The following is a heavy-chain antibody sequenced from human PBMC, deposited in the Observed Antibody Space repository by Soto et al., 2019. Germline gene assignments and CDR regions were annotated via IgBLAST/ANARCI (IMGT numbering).Heavy chain of an antibody. CDR1: GYTFTSYG. V-gene: IGHV1-18*01. CDR3: ARGSYDFWSGYYTASGPYYFDY. CDR2: ISAYNGNT. Sequence: ASVKVSCKASGYTFTSYGISWVRQAPGQGLEWMGWISAYNGNTNYAQKLQGRVTMTTDTSTSTAYMELRSLRSDDTAVYYCARGSYDFWSGYYTASGPYYFDYWGQGTLVTVSS. D-gene: IGHD3-3*01. J-gene: IGHJ4*02.